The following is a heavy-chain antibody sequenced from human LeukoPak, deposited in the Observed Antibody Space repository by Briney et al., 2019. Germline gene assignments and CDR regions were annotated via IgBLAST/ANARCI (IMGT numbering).Heavy chain of an antibody. D-gene: IGHD4-17*01. Sequence: PGGSLRLSCSASGFTLSSYAMGWVRQAPGKGLEWVSSISGSGGNTYCADSVEGRFTISRDNSKNTLYLQMNNLRAEDTAVYYCVRGRGGDYVPSRFDYWGQGTLVTVSS. V-gene: IGHV3-23*01. CDR1: GFTLSSYA. CDR2: ISGSGGNT. J-gene: IGHJ4*02. CDR3: VRGRGGDYVPSRFDY.